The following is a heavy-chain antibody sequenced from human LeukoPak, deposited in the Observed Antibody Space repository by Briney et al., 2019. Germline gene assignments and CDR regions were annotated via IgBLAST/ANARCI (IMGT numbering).Heavy chain of an antibody. CDR2: ISYDGSNK. Sequence: RAGGSLRLSCAASGFTFSSYGMHWVRQAPGKGLEWVAVISYDGSNKYYADSVKGRFAISRDNSKNTLYLQMNSLRAEDTAVYYCAKDRYDSSGYLFDYWGQGALVTVSS. CDR1: GFTFSSYG. J-gene: IGHJ4*02. D-gene: IGHD3-22*01. CDR3: AKDRYDSSGYLFDY. V-gene: IGHV3-30*18.